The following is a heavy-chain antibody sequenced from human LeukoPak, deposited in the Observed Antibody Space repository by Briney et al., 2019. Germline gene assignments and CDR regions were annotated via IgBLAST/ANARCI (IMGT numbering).Heavy chain of an antibody. CDR2: INPSGGST. CDR3: AREGGGSYPFDY. J-gene: IGHJ4*02. Sequence: ASVKVSCKASGYTLTSYYIHWVRQAPGQGLEWMGIINPSGGSTSYAQKFQGRVTMTRDTSTSTVYMELSSLRSEDTAVYYCAREGGGSYPFDYWGQGTLVTVSS. D-gene: IGHD1-26*01. V-gene: IGHV1-46*01. CDR1: GYTLTSYY.